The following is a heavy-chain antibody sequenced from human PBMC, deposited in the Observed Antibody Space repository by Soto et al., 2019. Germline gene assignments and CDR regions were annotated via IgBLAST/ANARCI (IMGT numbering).Heavy chain of an antibody. CDR3: AEVGVYDFWSGYESDNWFDP. V-gene: IGHV3-23*01. CDR2: ISGSGGST. J-gene: IGHJ5*02. D-gene: IGHD3-3*01. CDR1: GFTFSSYA. Sequence: PGGSLRLSCAASGFTFSSYAMSWVRQAPGKGLEWVSAISGSGGSTYYADSVKGRFTISRDNSKNTLYLQMNSLRAEDTAVYYCAEVGVYDFWSGYESDNWFDPWGQGTLVTVSS.